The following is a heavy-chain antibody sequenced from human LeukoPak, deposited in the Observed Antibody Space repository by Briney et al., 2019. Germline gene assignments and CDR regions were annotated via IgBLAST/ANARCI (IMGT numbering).Heavy chain of an antibody. CDR2: INHSGST. D-gene: IGHD3-9*01. J-gene: IGHJ4*02. V-gene: IGHV4-34*01. CDR3: ARGGRYYDILTGYWSPRDY. CDR1: GGSFSGYY. Sequence: SKTLSLTCAVYGGSFSGYYWSWIRQPPGKGLEWIGEINHSGSTNYNPSLKSRVTISVDTSKNQFSLKLSSVTAADTAVYYCARGGRYYDILTGYWSPRDYWGQGTLVTVSS.